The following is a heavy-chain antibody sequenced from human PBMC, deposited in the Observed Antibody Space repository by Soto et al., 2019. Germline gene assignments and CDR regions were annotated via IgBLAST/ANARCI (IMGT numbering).Heavy chain of an antibody. CDR3: ARGRTVRNYADDSSDYFYFFDY. J-gene: IGHJ4*02. CDR1: GDSISTFY. Sequence: SETLSLTCTVSGDSISTFYWGWMRQSPGKELEWIGYVYYTGSTNYNPSPKSRVTISVDRPKNQSPLKLTSANAADTAVYYCARGRTVRNYADDSSDYFYFFDYWGQGTQVTVSS. D-gene: IGHD3-22*01. V-gene: IGHV4-59*01. CDR2: VYYTGST.